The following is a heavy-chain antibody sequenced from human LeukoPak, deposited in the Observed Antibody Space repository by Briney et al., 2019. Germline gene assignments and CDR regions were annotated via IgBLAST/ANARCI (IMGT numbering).Heavy chain of an antibody. Sequence: SETLSLTCTVSGGSISSSSYYWGWIRQPPGKGLEWIGSIYYSGSTYYNPSLKSRVTISVDTSENQFSLKLSSVTAADTAVYYCARGYFDWSLPDEYYFDYWGQGTLVTVSS. J-gene: IGHJ4*02. V-gene: IGHV4-39*07. D-gene: IGHD3-9*01. CDR3: ARGYFDWSLPDEYYFDY. CDR2: IYYSGST. CDR1: GGSISSSSYY.